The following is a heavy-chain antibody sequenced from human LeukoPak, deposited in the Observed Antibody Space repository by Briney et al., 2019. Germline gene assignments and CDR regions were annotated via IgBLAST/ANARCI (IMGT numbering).Heavy chain of an antibody. J-gene: IGHJ6*03. CDR2: INPNSGGT. Sequence: GASVKVSYKASGYTFTGYYMHWVRQAPGQGLEWMGWINPNSGGTNYAQKFQGRVTMTRDTSISTAYMELSRLRSDDTAVYYCARPPDYSNPFAGHYYYYYMDVWGKGTTVTVSS. CDR3: ARPPDYSNPFAGHYYYYYMDV. D-gene: IGHD4-11*01. CDR1: GYTFTGYY. V-gene: IGHV1-2*02.